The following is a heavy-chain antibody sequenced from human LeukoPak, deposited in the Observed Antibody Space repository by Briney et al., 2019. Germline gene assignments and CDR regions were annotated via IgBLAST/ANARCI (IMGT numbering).Heavy chain of an antibody. J-gene: IGHJ4*02. Sequence: ASETLSLTCTVSGGSISSSSYYWGWIRQPPGKGLEWIGSIYYSGSTYYNPSLKSRVTISVDTSKNQFSLKLSSVTAADTAVYYCVRPHFYDSSGFFDYWGQGTLVTVSS. CDR1: GGSISSSSYY. CDR3: VRPHFYDSSGFFDY. V-gene: IGHV4-39*01. D-gene: IGHD3-22*01. CDR2: IYYSGST.